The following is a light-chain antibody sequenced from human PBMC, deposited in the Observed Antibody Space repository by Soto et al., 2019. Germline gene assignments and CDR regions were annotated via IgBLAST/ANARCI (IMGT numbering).Light chain of an antibody. Sequence: VLTQSPATLSLSPGERATLSCRASQSVGSSLAWYQQKLGQAPRLLIYAASDRATGIPDRFSGSGSGTEFTLTISSLQSEDFAVYYCQQYNKWPPITFAGGTKVAI. CDR1: QSVGSS. V-gene: IGKV3D-15*01. CDR2: AAS. CDR3: QQYNKWPPIT. J-gene: IGKJ4*01.